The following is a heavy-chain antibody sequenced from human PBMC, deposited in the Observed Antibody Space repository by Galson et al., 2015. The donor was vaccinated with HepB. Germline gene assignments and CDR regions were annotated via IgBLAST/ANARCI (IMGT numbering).Heavy chain of an antibody. Sequence: SVKVSCKASGGTFSSYAISWVRQAPGQGLEWMGGIIPIFGTANYAQKFQGRVTITADESTSTAYMELSSLRSEDTAVYYCARDNHSNRLPNWFDPWGQGTLVTVSS. D-gene: IGHD4-11*01. CDR3: ARDNHSNRLPNWFDP. V-gene: IGHV1-69*13. J-gene: IGHJ5*02. CDR1: GGTFSSYA. CDR2: IIPIFGTA.